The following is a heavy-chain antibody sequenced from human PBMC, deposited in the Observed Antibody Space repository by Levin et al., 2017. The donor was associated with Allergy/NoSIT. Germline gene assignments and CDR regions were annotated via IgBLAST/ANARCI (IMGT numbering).Heavy chain of an antibody. V-gene: IGHV3-23*01. CDR2: ISGTGGNT. J-gene: IGHJ4*02. D-gene: IGHD6-19*01. Sequence: QSGGSLRLSCVASGFTFSSFSMVWVRQAPGKGLECAAAISGTGGNTYYADSLKGRFTISRDNSNNMLYLQMNSLGAEDTAVYFCAKGSGGWPYYYDHWGQGTLVTVSS. CDR3: AKGSGGWPYYYDH. CDR1: GFTFSSFS.